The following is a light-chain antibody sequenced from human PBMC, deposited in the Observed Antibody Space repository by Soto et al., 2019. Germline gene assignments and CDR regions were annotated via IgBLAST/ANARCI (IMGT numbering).Light chain of an antibody. CDR2: GDN. J-gene: IGLJ1*01. CDR1: SSNIGAGYD. CDR3: ASWDNSLNGLYV. V-gene: IGLV1-40*01. Sequence: QSVLTQPPSVSGAPGQRVTISCTGSSSNIGAGYDVHWYQQLPGTAPKLLLYGDNQRPSGVPDRFSASKSGASASLAISGLQSEDEATYYCASWDNSLNGLYVFGAGTKVTVL.